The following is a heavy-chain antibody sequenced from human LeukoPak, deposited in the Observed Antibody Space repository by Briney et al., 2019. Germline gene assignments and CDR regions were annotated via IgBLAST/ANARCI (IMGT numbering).Heavy chain of an antibody. CDR3: ARDSGLDSSSWFASFDY. CDR2: ISAYNGNT. Sequence: ASVKVFCKASGYIFTSYGISWVRQAPGQGLEWMGWISAYNGNTNYAQKLQGRVTMTTDTSTSTAYMELRSLRSDDTAVYYCARDSGLDSSSWFASFDYWGQGTLVTVSS. D-gene: IGHD6-13*01. CDR1: GYIFTSYG. J-gene: IGHJ4*02. V-gene: IGHV1-18*01.